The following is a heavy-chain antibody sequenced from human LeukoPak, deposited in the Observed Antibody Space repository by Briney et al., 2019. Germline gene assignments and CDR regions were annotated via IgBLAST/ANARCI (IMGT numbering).Heavy chain of an antibody. D-gene: IGHD3-3*01. CDR2: ISAYNGNT. V-gene: IGHV1-18*01. CDR3: ACARGLRFLEWLYDFAY. J-gene: IGHJ4*02. Sequence: PSVKVSFKASGYTFTSYGISWVRQAPGQGLEWMGWISAYNGNTNYAQKLQGRVTMTTDTSTSTAYMKRGRRRSGDAAVFYGACARGLRFLEWLYDFAYWGQGPLVTVSS. CDR1: GYTFTSYG.